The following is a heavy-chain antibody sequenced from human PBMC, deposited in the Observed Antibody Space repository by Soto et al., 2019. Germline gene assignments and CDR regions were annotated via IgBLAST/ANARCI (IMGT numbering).Heavy chain of an antibody. CDR3: ARVSASGWAKYIQH. V-gene: IGHV3-7*01. CDR1: GFTFSSYW. Sequence: GGSLRLSCAASGFTFSSYWMSWVRQAPGKGLEWVANIKQDGSGKYYVDSVKGRFTISRDNAKNSLYLQMNSLRAEDTAVYYCARVSASGWAKYIQHWGQGTLVTVSS. D-gene: IGHD6-19*01. CDR2: IKQDGSGK. J-gene: IGHJ1*01.